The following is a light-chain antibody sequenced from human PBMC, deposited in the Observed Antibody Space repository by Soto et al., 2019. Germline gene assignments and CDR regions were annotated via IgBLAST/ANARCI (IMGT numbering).Light chain of an antibody. J-gene: IGLJ1*01. CDR1: SSDVGGYNF. CDR3: SSYTTSSTFV. CDR2: EVS. Sequence: QYELTHPPSVLGSPGQSITISCTGTSSDVGGYNFVSWYQQHPGKAPKLMIYEVSNRPSGVSNRFSGSKSGNTASLTISGLQPEDEADYYCSSYTTSSTFVFGTGTKVTVL. V-gene: IGLV2-14*03.